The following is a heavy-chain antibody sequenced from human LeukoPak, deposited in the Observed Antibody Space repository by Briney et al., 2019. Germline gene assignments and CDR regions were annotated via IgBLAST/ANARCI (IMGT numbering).Heavy chain of an antibody. CDR2: INPNSGGT. CDR1: GYTFTGYY. CDR3: ARHNALVGEGFDY. Sequence: ASVKVSCKASGYTFTGYYMHWVRQAPGQGLEWMGWINPNSGGTNYAQKFQGRVTMTRDTSISTAYMELSRLRSDDMAVYYCARHNALVGEGFDYWGQGTLVTVSS. J-gene: IGHJ4*02. V-gene: IGHV1-2*02. D-gene: IGHD1-26*01.